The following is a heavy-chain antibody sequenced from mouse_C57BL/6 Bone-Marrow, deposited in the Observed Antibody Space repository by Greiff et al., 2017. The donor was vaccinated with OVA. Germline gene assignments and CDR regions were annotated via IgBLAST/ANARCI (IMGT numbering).Heavy chain of an antibody. CDR2: FYPGGGYT. CDR1: GYTFTNYW. D-gene: IGHD2-3*01. J-gene: IGHJ2*01. CDR3: ARTGWLPLDY. Sequence: VQLQESGAELVRPGTSVTMSCKASGYTFTNYWIGWAKQRPGHGLVWIGDFYPGGGYTNYNEKFKGKATLTADKSSSTAYMQFSSLTSEDSAIYYCARTGWLPLDYWGQGTTLTVSA. V-gene: IGHV1-63*01.